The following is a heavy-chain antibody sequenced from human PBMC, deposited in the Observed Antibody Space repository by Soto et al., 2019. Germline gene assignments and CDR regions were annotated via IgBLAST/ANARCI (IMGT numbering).Heavy chain of an antibody. D-gene: IGHD6-6*01. Sequence: ASVKVSCKASGGTFSSYTISWVRQAPGQGLEWMGRIIPILGIANYAQKFQGRVTITADKSTSTAYMELSSLRSEDTAVYYCASHSSIAARTNDYWGQGTLVTVSS. V-gene: IGHV1-69*02. J-gene: IGHJ4*02. CDR1: GGTFSSYT. CDR3: ASHSSIAARTNDY. CDR2: IIPILGIA.